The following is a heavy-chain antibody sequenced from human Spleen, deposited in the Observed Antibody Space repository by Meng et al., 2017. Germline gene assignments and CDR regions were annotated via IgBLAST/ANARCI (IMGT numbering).Heavy chain of an antibody. CDR1: GGSINNADYY. Sequence: QVQLQESGPGLVKPSQTLSLTCTVSGGSINNADYYWGWIRQPPGKGLEWIGSIGHSGFTYYTPSLKSRVTVSIDTSRNQFSLWLTSVTAADTAVYYCVRSSGWVKTGFDPWGQGTLVTVSS. J-gene: IGHJ5*02. CDR3: VRSSGWVKTGFDP. V-gene: IGHV4-39*01. D-gene: IGHD6-19*01. CDR2: IGHSGFT.